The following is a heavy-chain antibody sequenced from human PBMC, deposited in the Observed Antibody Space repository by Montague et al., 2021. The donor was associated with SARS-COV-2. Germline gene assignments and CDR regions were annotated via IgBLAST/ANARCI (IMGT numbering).Heavy chain of an antibody. CDR3: ARSITLPAVLAS. CDR2: IYSGGIT. CDR1: GFTVNTNF. J-gene: IGHJ5*02. D-gene: IGHD2/OR15-2a*01. Sequence: SLRLSCAASGFTVNTNFMTWVRQAPGKGLEWISIIYSGGITYYADSVKGRFTISRDDSKSTVYLQMNSLRAEDTATYFCARSITLPAVLASWGQGTLVTVSS. V-gene: IGHV3-53*01.